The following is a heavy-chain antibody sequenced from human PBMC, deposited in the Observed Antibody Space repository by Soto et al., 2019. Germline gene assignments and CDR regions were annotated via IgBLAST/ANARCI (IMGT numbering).Heavy chain of an antibody. CDR3: AKGSLRYFDWLLLIRSEYFQH. D-gene: IGHD3-9*01. V-gene: IGHV3-9*01. J-gene: IGHJ1*01. CDR1: GFTFDDYA. CDR2: ISWNSGSI. Sequence: EVQLVESGGGLVQPGRSLRLSCAASGFTFDDYAMHWVRQAPGKGLEWVSGISWNSGSIGYADSVKGRFTISRDNAKNSLYLQMNSLRAEDTALYYCAKGSLRYFDWLLLIRSEYFQHWGQGTLVTVSS.